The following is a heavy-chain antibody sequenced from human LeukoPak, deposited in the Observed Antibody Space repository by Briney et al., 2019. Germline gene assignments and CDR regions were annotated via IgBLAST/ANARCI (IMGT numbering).Heavy chain of an antibody. D-gene: IGHD6-6*01. V-gene: IGHV3-23*01. Sequence: SGGSPRLSCAASGFTFSSYAMSWVRQAPGKGLEWVSAISGSGGSTYYADSVKGRFTISRDNSKNTLYLQMNSLRAEDTAVYYCAKDRDSSSSAPGDYFDYWGQGTLVTVSS. CDR1: GFTFSSYA. CDR3: AKDRDSSSSAPGDYFDY. J-gene: IGHJ4*02. CDR2: ISGSGGST.